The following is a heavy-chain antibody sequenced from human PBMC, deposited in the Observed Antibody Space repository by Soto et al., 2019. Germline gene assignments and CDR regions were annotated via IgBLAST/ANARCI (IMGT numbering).Heavy chain of an antibody. CDR1: GFSFDMNKAR. D-gene: IGHD3-16*01. CDR2: IYWDGDE. Sequence: SGPTLVNPTQTLTLTCTFSGFSFDMNKARVGWVRQPPGKALEWLALIYWDGDEHYSPSLKNRLSITKDTSKDQVVLTLTDVHPADTATYYCVKGTLGTYGHVYLEHWGQGTLVTVSS. J-gene: IGHJ4*02. V-gene: IGHV2-5*02. CDR3: VKGTLGTYGHVYLEH.